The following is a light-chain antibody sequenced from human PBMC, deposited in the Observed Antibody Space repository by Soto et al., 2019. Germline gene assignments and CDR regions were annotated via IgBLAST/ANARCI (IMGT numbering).Light chain of an antibody. J-gene: IGKJ4*01. V-gene: IGKV4-1*01. CDR1: QSVLYSSNNKNY. Sequence: IVMTQSPYSMAVSLGKRATINCKSSQSVLYSSNNKNYLAWYQQKPGQPPKLLIYWASTRESGVPDRFSGSGSGTDFTLTISSLQAEDVAVYYCQQYYSSPLTFGGGTKVDI. CDR2: WAS. CDR3: QQYYSSPLT.